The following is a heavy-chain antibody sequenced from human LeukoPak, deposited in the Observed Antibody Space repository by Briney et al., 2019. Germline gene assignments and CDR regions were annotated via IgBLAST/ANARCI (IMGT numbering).Heavy chain of an antibody. V-gene: IGHV1-18*04. CDR2: ISAHNGNK. D-gene: IGHD6-19*01. CDR3: ARDKGTVATHYYYYMDV. Sequence: ASVKVSCKASGYTFNSYGISWVRQAPGQGLEWMGWISAHNGNKNYEEKVKGRVTMTTETSTSTANMGWRSLRSNDTAVYYCARDKGTVATHYYYYMDVWGKGTTVTVSS. CDR1: GYTFNSYG. J-gene: IGHJ6*03.